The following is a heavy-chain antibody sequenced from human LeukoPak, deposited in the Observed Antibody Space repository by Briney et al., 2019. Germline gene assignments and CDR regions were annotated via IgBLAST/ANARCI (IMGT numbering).Heavy chain of an antibody. D-gene: IGHD3-9*01. CDR2: ISDSGNT. J-gene: IGHJ4*02. CDR1: GFTLSSYA. CDR3: ARGDYDILTGYPRALDY. V-gene: IGHV3-23*01. Sequence: GGSLRLSCAASGFTLSSYAMSWVRQAPGKGLEWVSAISDSGNTYHADSVKGRFTISRDNAKNSLYLQMNSLRAEDTAVYYCARGDYDILTGYPRALDYWGQGTLVTVSS.